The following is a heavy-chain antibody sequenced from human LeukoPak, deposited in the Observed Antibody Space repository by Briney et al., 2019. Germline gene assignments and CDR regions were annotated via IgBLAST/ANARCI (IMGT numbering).Heavy chain of an antibody. CDR3: AKEMLAAVAAQS. CDR2: ITSSSSYI. CDR1: GFTFSSYS. Sequence: GGSLRLSCAASGFTFSSYSMNWVRQAPGKGLEWVSSITSSSSYIYYADSVKGRFTISRDNAKNSLYLQMNSLRAEDTAVYYCAKEMLAAVAAQSWGQGTLVTVSS. D-gene: IGHD6-19*01. V-gene: IGHV3-21*01. J-gene: IGHJ5*02.